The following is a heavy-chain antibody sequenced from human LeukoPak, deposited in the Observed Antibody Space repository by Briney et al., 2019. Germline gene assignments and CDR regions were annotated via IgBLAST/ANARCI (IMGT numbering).Heavy chain of an antibody. V-gene: IGHV3-23*01. CDR3: AKVGLRYFDWLLYFDY. J-gene: IGHJ4*02. CDR1: GFTFSNFA. CDR2: IGTRGLRT. Sequence: GGSLRLSCAASGFTFSNFALSWVRQAPGKGLEWVSAIGTRGLRTLYADSVKGRFTISRDNSKNTLYLQMNSLRAEDTAVYYCAKVGLRYFDWLLYFDYWGQGTLVTVSS. D-gene: IGHD3-9*01.